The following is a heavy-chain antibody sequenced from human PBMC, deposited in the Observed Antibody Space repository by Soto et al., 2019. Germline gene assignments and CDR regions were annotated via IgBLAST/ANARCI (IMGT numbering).Heavy chain of an antibody. CDR3: VTVLGVGYCSGGSCYVPDF. J-gene: IGHJ4*02. CDR1: GFTFSNYA. CDR2: LSFDGSNE. Sequence: GGSLRLSCAASGFTFSNYAMHWVRQAPGKGLEWVALLSFDGSNEYYADSVKGRFTISRDNTNNMLFLQMNSLRPEDTAVYYFVTVLGVGYCSGGSCYVPDFWGQGTLVTVSS. V-gene: IGHV3-30-3*01. D-gene: IGHD2-15*01.